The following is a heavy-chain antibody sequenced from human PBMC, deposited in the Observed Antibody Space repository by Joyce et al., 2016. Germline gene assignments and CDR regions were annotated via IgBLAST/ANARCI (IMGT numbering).Heavy chain of an antibody. V-gene: IGHV1-24*01. CDR3: ASGGTSCWCFDL. J-gene: IGHJ2*01. Sequence: QVQLVQSGAEVKKPGASVKVSCKVSEYTLTELSIHWVRQAPGKGLEWMGGLDPEDGETIYAQKFQGRLTMTEDTATETSSMELSSLTSDDTAVYYCASGGTSCWCFDLWGRGTLVTVSS. D-gene: IGHD4-23*01. CDR1: EYTLTELS. CDR2: LDPEDGET.